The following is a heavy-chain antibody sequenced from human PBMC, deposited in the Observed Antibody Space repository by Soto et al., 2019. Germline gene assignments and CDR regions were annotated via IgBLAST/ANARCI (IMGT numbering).Heavy chain of an antibody. Sequence: PSETLSLTCTVSGGSISSYYWIWIWQPAWKGLEWIGRINTSGSTNYNPSLKSRVTMSVDTSKNQFSLKLSSVTAADTAVYYCARVHSSSRDWFDPWGQGTLVTVSS. CDR2: INTSGST. CDR3: ARVHSSSRDWFDP. D-gene: IGHD6-13*01. V-gene: IGHV4-4*07. CDR1: GGSISSYY. J-gene: IGHJ5*02.